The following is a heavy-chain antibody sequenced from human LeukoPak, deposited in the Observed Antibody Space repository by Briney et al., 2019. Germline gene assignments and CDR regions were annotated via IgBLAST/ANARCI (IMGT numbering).Heavy chain of an antibody. J-gene: IGHJ5*02. CDR3: AGGVSGFENWFDP. CDR1: GYTFTSYG. CDR2: ISAYNGNT. V-gene: IGHV1-18*01. D-gene: IGHD3-16*01. Sequence: ASVKVSCKASGYTFTSYGISWVRQAPGQGLEWMGWISAYNGNTNYAQKFQGRVTITADESTSTAYMELSSLRSEDTAVYYCAGGVSGFENWFDPWGQGTLVTVSS.